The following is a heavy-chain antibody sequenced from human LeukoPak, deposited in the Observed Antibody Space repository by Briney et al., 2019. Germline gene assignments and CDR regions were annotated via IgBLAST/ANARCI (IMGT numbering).Heavy chain of an antibody. D-gene: IGHD1-26*01. Sequence: PGGSLRLSCVDSKFSLGNYWMAWVRQAPGKGLEWVANIKHDGNEKYYVDSVRGRFTISRDNAENSLYLQMNSLRAEDTAIYFCARHMPAVGATPFDYWGQGTPVTVSS. CDR1: KFSLGNYW. V-gene: IGHV3-7*01. CDR3: ARHMPAVGATPFDY. J-gene: IGHJ4*02. CDR2: IKHDGNEK.